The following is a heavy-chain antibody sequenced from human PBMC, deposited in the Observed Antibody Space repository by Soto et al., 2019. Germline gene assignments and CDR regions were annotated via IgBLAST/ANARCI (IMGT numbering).Heavy chain of an antibody. CDR2: ISSSSSYI. Sequence: EVQLVESGGGLVKPGGSLRLSCAASGFTFSSYSMNWVRQAPGKGLEWVSSISSSSSYIYYADSVKGRFTISRNNANNPLYLQMNSLRAEYTGVYYCVGALDNWYFDLWGRGTQVTVSS. CDR3: VGALDNWYFDL. J-gene: IGHJ2*01. V-gene: IGHV3-21*01. D-gene: IGHD3-16*01. CDR1: GFTFSSYS.